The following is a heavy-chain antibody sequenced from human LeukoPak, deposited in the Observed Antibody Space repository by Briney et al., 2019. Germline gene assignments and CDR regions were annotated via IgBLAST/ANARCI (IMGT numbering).Heavy chain of an antibody. D-gene: IGHD5-18*01. V-gene: IGHV3-74*01. Sequence: GGSLRLSCAASGFTFSSYWMHWVRQAPGKGLVWVSRINSDGSSTSYADSVKGRFTISRDNAKNSLYLQMNSLRAEDTGVYYSARDNHPQTAMALPEYYFDYWGQGTLVTVSS. CDR1: GFTFSSYW. CDR2: INSDGSST. CDR3: ARDNHPQTAMALPEYYFDY. J-gene: IGHJ4*02.